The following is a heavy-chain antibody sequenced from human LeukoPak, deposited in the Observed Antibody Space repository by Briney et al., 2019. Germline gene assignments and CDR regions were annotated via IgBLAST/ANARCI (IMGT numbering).Heavy chain of an antibody. V-gene: IGHV4-39*07. D-gene: IGHD6-13*01. CDR1: GGSISSSSYY. Sequence: WETLSLTCTVSGGSISSSSYYWGWIRQPPGKGLEWIGSIYYSGSTYYNPSLKSRVTISVDTSKNQFSLKLSSVTAADTAVYYCAREAYSTNWFDPWGQGTLVTVSS. J-gene: IGHJ5*02. CDR2: IYYSGST. CDR3: AREAYSTNWFDP.